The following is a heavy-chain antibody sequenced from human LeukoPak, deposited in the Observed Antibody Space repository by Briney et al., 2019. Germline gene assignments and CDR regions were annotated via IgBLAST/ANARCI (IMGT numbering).Heavy chain of an antibody. V-gene: IGHV3-30*18. CDR2: IAHDGSNK. CDR1: GFTFSNYV. CDR3: AKGTTFGGVIVANYFDY. D-gene: IGHD3-16*02. J-gene: IGHJ4*02. Sequence: GGSLRLSCAASGFTFSNYVMQWVRQAPGKGLEWVALIAHDGSNKYYADSVKGRFTISRENSKNTLYLQMNSLRAEDTAVYYCAKGTTFGGVIVANYFDYWGQGTLVTVSS.